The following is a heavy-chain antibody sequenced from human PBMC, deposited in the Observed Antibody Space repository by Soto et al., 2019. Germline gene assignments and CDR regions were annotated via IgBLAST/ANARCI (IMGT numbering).Heavy chain of an antibody. D-gene: IGHD2-8*01. Sequence: QVQLVQSGAEVKKPGSSVKVSCKASGGTFSSYAISWVRQAPGQGLEWMGGIIPIFGTANYAQKFQGRVTITADESTSTAYMELSSLGSEDTAVYYCAREQAYCTNGVCYYYYYYGMDVWGQGTTVTVSS. V-gene: IGHV1-69*12. CDR1: GGTFSSYA. CDR3: AREQAYCTNGVCYYYYYYGMDV. J-gene: IGHJ6*02. CDR2: IIPIFGTA.